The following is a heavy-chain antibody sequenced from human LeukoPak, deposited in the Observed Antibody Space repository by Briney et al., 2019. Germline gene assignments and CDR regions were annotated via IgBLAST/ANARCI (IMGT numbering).Heavy chain of an antibody. V-gene: IGHV3-53*01. J-gene: IGHJ4*02. D-gene: IGHD1-26*01. CDR2: IYSGGST. Sequence: GGSLRLSCAASGFTVSSNYMSWVRQAPGKGLEWVSVIYSGGSTYYADSVKGRFTISRDNSKNTLYLQMNSLRAEDTAVYYCARDLEGRWELLGYWGQGTLVTVSS. CDR3: ARDLEGRWELLGY. CDR1: GFTVSSNY.